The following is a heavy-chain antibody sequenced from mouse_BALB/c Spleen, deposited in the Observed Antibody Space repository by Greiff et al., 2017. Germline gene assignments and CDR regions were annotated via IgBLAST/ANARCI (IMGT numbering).Heavy chain of an antibody. CDR1: GYSFTSYW. Sequence: DVKLQESGTVLARPGASVKMSCKASGYSFTSYWMHWVKQRPGQGLEWIGAIYPGNSDTSYNQKFKGKAKLTAVTSASTAYMELSSLTNEDSAVYYCTRGDGNLFDYWGQGTTLTVSS. CDR3: TRGDGNLFDY. J-gene: IGHJ2*01. V-gene: IGHV1-5*01. CDR2: IYPGNSDT. D-gene: IGHD2-1*01.